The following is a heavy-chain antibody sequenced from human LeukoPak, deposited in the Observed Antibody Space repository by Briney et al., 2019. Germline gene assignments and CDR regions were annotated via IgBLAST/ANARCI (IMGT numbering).Heavy chain of an antibody. CDR3: ARDTGYSSSWAYYYMDV. CDR1: GGTFSSYA. J-gene: IGHJ6*03. CDR2: IIPIFGTA. V-gene: IGHV1-69*01. Sequence: SVRVSCKASGGTFSSYAISWVRQAPGQGLEWMGGIIPIFGTANYAQKFQGRVTITADESTSTAYMELSSLRSEDTAVYYCARDTGYSSSWAYYYMDVWGKGTTVTVSS. D-gene: IGHD6-13*01.